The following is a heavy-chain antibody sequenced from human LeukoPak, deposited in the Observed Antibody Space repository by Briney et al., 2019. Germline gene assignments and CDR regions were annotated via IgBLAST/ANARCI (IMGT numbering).Heavy chain of an antibody. CDR2: ISFDSSNK. CDR3: AAAYCSSTACSPLAY. CDR1: GFTVSSNY. J-gene: IGHJ4*02. Sequence: GGSLRLSCAASGFTVSSNYMSWVRQAPGKGLEWVAVISFDSSNKYYADSVKGRFTISRDNSQNTLYLETNSLRVEDTAMFHCAAAYCSSTACSPLAYWGQGILVTVSS. D-gene: IGHD2-2*01. V-gene: IGHV3-30*03.